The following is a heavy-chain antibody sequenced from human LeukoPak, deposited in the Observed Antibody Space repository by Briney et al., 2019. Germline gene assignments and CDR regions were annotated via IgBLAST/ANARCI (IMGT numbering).Heavy chain of an antibody. CDR2: ISSSGSTI. CDR1: GFTFSKYL. V-gene: IGHV3-48*03. CDR3: TELGITMIGGV. D-gene: IGHD3-10*02. Sequence: GGSLRLSCAASGFTFSKYLMHWVRQAPGKGLEWVSYISSSGSTIYYADSVKGRFTISRDNAKNSLYLQMNSLRAEDTAVYYCTELGITMIGGVWGKGTTVTISS. J-gene: IGHJ6*04.